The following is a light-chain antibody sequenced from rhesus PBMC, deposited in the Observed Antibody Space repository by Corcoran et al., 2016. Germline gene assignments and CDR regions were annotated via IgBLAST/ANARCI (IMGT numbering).Light chain of an antibody. CDR1: ENVNNY. V-gene: IGKV1-74*01. CDR3: QHSYGTPFT. J-gene: IGKJ3*01. CDR2: AAS. Sequence: DIQMTQSPSSLSASVGDRVTITCRASENVNNYLHWYQQKPGKAPKLLFYAASTLQRGGPSRFSGSGSGTDYTFTISSLQPEDVATYYCQHSYGTPFTFGPGTKLDIK.